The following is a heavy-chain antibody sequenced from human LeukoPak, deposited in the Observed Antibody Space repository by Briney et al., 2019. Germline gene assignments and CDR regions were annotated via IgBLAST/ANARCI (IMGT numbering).Heavy chain of an antibody. CDR3: AKQGSSSRNNLYYFDY. V-gene: IGHV3-21*04. CDR1: GFTFSSYS. Sequence: PGGSLRLSCAASGFTFSSYSMNWVSQAPGKGLEWVPSISSSSSYIYYADSVKGRFTISRDNSKNTLYLQMNSLRAEDTAVYYCAKQGSSSRNNLYYFDYWGQGTLVTVSS. J-gene: IGHJ4*02. D-gene: IGHD1/OR15-1a*01. CDR2: ISSSSSYI.